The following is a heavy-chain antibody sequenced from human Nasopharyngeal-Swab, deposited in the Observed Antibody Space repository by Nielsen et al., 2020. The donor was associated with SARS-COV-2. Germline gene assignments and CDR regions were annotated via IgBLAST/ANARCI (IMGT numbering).Heavy chain of an antibody. D-gene: IGHD6-6*01. Sequence: SETLSLTCTVSGGSISSYYWSWIRQPPGKGLEWIGEINHSGSTNYNPSLKSRVTISVDTSKNQFSLKLSSVTAADTAVYYCARGGGEAARYYFDYWGQGTLVTVSS. CDR1: GGSISSYY. CDR3: ARGGGEAARYYFDY. V-gene: IGHV4-34*01. CDR2: INHSGST. J-gene: IGHJ4*02.